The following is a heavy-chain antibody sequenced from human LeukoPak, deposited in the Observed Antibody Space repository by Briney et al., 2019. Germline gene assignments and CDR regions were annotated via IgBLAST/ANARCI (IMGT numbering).Heavy chain of an antibody. V-gene: IGHV4-59*01. D-gene: IGHD3-22*01. CDR2: IHYSGTT. CDR1: GGTISSSY. J-gene: IGHJ4*02. Sequence: TETLSLTCSVSGGTISSSYWSWMRQPPGKGLEWIGYIHYSGTTKYNPSLQSRVTISVDTSKNQFSLNLRSVTAADTAVYYCARGYFDSSGYSNPFDYWGQGTLVTVSS. CDR3: ARGYFDSSGYSNPFDY.